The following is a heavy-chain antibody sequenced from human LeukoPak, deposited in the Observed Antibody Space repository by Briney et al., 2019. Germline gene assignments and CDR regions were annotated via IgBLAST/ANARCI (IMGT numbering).Heavy chain of an antibody. J-gene: IGHJ4*02. CDR2: INPNSGGT. CDR3: ARGPQERSGYPDD. V-gene: IGHV1-2*02. D-gene: IGHD3-22*01. Sequence: ASVKVSCKASGYTFTGYYMHWVRQAPGQGLEWMGWINPNSGGTNYAQKFQGRVTMTRDTSISTAYMELSRLRSDDTAVYYCARGPQERSGYPDDWGQGTLVTVSS. CDR1: GYTFTGYY.